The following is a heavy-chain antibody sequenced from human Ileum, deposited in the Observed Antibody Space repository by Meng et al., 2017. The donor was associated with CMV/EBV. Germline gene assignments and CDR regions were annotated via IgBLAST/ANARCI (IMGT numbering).Heavy chain of an antibody. Sequence: CRASGYPFSSYDIHWVRLAPGQGLEWLGRINPYSGGATYAQKFQGRVAMTRDTSITTVYMELSRLRSDDTAVYYCARDPSQVYWFDPWGQGTLVTVSS. J-gene: IGHJ5*02. CDR2: INPYSGGA. CDR3: ARDPSQVYWFDP. D-gene: IGHD6-6*01. CDR1: GYPFSSYD. V-gene: IGHV1-2*06.